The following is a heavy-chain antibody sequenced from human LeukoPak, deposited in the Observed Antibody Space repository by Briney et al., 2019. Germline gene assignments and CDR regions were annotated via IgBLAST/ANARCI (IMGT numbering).Heavy chain of an antibody. Sequence: PGGSLRLSCAASGFTFDDYAMHWVRQAPGKGLEWVSLISWDGGSTYYADSVKGRFTISRDNSKNSLCLQMNSLRAEDTALHYCAKVSPGYSYGLDYWGQGTLVTVSS. J-gene: IGHJ4*02. D-gene: IGHD5-18*01. CDR1: GFTFDDYA. V-gene: IGHV3-43D*04. CDR2: ISWDGGST. CDR3: AKVSPGYSYGLDY.